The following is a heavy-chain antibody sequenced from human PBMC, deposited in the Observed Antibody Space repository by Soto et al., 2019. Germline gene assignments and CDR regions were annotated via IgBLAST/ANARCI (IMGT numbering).Heavy chain of an antibody. Sequence: SETLSLTCAVYGGSFCGYYWGWIRQPPGKGLEWIEEINHSGSTNYNPSLRSRVTLSVDTSKNQFSLILSSVTAADTAMYYCARLYGSSHSYDLDVWGQGTAVTVSS. CDR1: GGSFCGYY. CDR3: ARLYGSSHSYDLDV. CDR2: INHSGST. V-gene: IGHV4-34*01. D-gene: IGHD4-17*01. J-gene: IGHJ6*03.